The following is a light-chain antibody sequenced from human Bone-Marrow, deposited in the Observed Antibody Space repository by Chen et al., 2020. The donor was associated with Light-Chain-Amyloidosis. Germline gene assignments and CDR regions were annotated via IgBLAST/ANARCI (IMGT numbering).Light chain of an antibody. CDR1: KLGDKY. Sequence: SYELTQPPSVSVSPGQTASITCSGDKLGDKYTSWYQQKPGQSPVLVIYQDTKRPSGIPERFSGSKSGNTATLTLSGTQAMDEAGYAGQAGDTSVVFGGGTKLTVL. CDR2: QDT. J-gene: IGLJ2*01. CDR3: QAGDTSVV. V-gene: IGLV3-1*01.